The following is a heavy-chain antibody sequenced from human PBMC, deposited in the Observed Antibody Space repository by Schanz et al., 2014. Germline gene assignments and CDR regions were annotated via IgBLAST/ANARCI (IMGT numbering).Heavy chain of an antibody. J-gene: IGHJ3*02. CDR3: VRDFGGVAFDI. D-gene: IGHD3-16*01. V-gene: IGHV3-66*03. CDR2: VSHDGFTK. Sequence: EVQLVESGGGLIQPGGSLRLSCAVSGFSVSTNYMSWARQAPGKGLEWVSIVSHDGFTKHYADSVRGRFTLSRDNSKNTVYLQMNSLRAEDSAVYYCVRDFGGVAFDIWGQGTLVTVSS. CDR1: GFSVSTNY.